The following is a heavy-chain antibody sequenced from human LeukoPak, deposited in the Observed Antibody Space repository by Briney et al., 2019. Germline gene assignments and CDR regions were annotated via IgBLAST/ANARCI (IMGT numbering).Heavy chain of an antibody. CDR3: ARAPYYYGSGSYYPFYFDY. Sequence: PGGSLRLSCAASGFTVSSNYMSWVRQAPGKGLEWVSVIYSGGSTYYADSVKGRFTISRDNSKNTLYLQMNSLRAEDTAVYYCARAPYYYGSGSYYPFYFDYWGQGTLVTVSS. D-gene: IGHD3-10*01. CDR2: IYSGGST. CDR1: GFTVSSNY. J-gene: IGHJ4*02. V-gene: IGHV3-66*01.